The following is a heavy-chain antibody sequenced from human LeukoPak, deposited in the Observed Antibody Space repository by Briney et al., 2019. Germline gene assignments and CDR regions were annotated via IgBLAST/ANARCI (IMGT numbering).Heavy chain of an antibody. CDR3: ARALWFGETFPAY. D-gene: IGHD3-10*01. Sequence: GGSLRLSCAASGLTISSYSMNWVRKAPGKVLQWVSYISSSSSTIYYADSVKGRFTISRDNAKNSLYLQMNSLRAEDTAVYYCARALWFGETFPAYWGQGTLVTVSS. V-gene: IGHV3-48*01. J-gene: IGHJ4*02. CDR1: GLTISSYS. CDR2: ISSSSSTI.